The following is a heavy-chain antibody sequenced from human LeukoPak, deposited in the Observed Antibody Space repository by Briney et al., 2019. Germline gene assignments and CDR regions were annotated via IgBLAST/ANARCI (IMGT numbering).Heavy chain of an antibody. J-gene: IGHJ4*02. D-gene: IGHD6-13*01. Sequence: PGGSLRLSCAASGLTFSNYALSWVRQAPGKGLEWVSTISGSGDSTYYADSVKGRFTISRDSSKNTVYLQMNSLRAEDTALYYCAKDRGSSWSFNYWGQGNLVTVSS. V-gene: IGHV3-23*01. CDR3: AKDRGSSWSFNY. CDR1: GLTFSNYA. CDR2: ISGSGDST.